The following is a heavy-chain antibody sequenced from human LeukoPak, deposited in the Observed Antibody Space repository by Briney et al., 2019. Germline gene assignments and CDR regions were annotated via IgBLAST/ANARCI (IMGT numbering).Heavy chain of an antibody. V-gene: IGHV3-30-3*01. CDR1: GFTFSSYA. CDR2: ISYDGSNK. CDR3: ARDRQQLDNYYYYGMDV. D-gene: IGHD6-13*01. Sequence: PGRSLRLSCAASGFTFSSYAMHWVRQAPGKGLEWVAVISYDGSNKYYADSVKGRFTISRDNSKNTLYLQMNSLRAEDTAVYYCARDRQQLDNYYYYGMDVWGQGTTVTVSS. J-gene: IGHJ6*02.